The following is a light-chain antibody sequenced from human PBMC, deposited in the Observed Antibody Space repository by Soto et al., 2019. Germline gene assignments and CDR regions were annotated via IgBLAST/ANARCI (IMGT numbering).Light chain of an antibody. CDR1: SSDVGSYNL. V-gene: IGLV2-23*01. Sequence: QSALTQPASVSGSPGQSITISCTGTSSDVGSYNLVSWHQQHPGKAPKLMIYEGSKRPSGVSNRFSGSKSGNTASLTISGLQAEDEADYYCCSYAGSIVFGGGTQLTVL. J-gene: IGLJ2*01. CDR2: EGS. CDR3: CSYAGSIV.